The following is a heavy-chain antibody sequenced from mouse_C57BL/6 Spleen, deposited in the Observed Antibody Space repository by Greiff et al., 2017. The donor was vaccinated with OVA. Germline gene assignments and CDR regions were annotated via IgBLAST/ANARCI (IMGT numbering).Heavy chain of an antibody. Sequence: DVQLVESGPGLVKPSQSLSLTCSVTGYSITSGYYWNWIRQFPGNKLEWMGYISYDGSNNYNPSLKNRISITRDTAKNQFFLKLNSVTTEDTATYYCARYGNYDLWYFDVWGTGTTVTVSS. J-gene: IGHJ1*03. CDR1: GYSITSGYY. CDR3: ARYGNYDLWYFDV. V-gene: IGHV3-6*01. CDR2: ISYDGSN. D-gene: IGHD2-1*01.